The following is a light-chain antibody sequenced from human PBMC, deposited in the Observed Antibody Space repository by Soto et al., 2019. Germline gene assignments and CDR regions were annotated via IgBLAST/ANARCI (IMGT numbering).Light chain of an antibody. CDR1: QSVINNY. Sequence: TLSLSPGERATLSCRASQSVINNYLAWYQQKPGQAPRLLIYGASNRATGIPDRFSGSGSGTDFTLTISRLEPEDFAVYYCQQYGSSGTFXQGTKVDIK. CDR3: QQYGSSGT. V-gene: IGKV3-20*01. J-gene: IGKJ1*01. CDR2: GAS.